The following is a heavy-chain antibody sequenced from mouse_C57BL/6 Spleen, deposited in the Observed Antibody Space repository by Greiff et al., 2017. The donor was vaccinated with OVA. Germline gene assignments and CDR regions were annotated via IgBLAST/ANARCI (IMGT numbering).Heavy chain of an antibody. Sequence: EVMLVESGGGLVKPGGSLKLSCAASGFTFSDYGMHWVRQAPEKGLEWVAYISSGSSTIYYADTVKGRFTISRDNAKNTLFLQMTSLRSEDTAMYYCASRGSSSWFACWGQGTLVTVSA. J-gene: IGHJ3*01. CDR2: ISSGSSTI. CDR3: ASRGSSSWFAC. D-gene: IGHD1-1*01. CDR1: GFTFSDYG. V-gene: IGHV5-17*01.